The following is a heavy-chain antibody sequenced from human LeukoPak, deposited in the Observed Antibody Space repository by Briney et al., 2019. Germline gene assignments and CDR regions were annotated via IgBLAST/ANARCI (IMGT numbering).Heavy chain of an antibody. Sequence: GGSLRLSCAASGFTFSSYWMSWVRQAPGKGLEWVANIKQDGSEKYYVDSVKGRFTISRDNAKNSLYLQMNSLRAEDTAVYYCARDRGPGYSSSWYHYWGQGTLVTVSS. D-gene: IGHD6-13*01. CDR1: GFTFSSYW. J-gene: IGHJ4*02. CDR3: ARDRGPGYSSSWYHY. CDR2: IKQDGSEK. V-gene: IGHV3-7*01.